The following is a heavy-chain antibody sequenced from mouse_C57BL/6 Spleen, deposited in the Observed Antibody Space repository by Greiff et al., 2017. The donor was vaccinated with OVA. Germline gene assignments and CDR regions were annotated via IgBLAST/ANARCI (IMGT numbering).Heavy chain of an antibody. Sequence: EVQRVESGAELVRPGASVKLSCTASGFNIKDDYMHWVKQRPEQGLEWIGWIDPENGDTEYASKFQGKATITADTSSNTAYLQLSSLTSEDTAVYYCTTRAVAYWGQGTLVTVSA. CDR1: GFNIKDDY. D-gene: IGHD3-3*01. V-gene: IGHV14-4*01. CDR3: TTRAVAY. CDR2: IDPENGDT. J-gene: IGHJ3*01.